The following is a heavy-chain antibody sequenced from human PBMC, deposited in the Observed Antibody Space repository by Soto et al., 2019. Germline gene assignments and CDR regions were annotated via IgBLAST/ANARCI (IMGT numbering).Heavy chain of an antibody. CDR2: IYHSGST. J-gene: IGHJ5*02. CDR3: ARALDWFDP. V-gene: IGHV4-4*02. CDR1: GGSISSPNW. Sequence: QVQLQESGPGLVKPSGTLSLTCAVSGGSISSPNWWNWVRQPPGKGLEWIGEIYHSGSTNYNPFLESRVTISLDKSKNQFSLELSSVPAADTAVYYCARALDWFDPWGQGTLVTVSS.